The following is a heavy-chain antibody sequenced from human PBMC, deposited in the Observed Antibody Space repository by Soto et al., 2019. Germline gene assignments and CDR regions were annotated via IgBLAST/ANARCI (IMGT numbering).Heavy chain of an antibody. J-gene: IGHJ2*01. Sequence: EVQLVASGGGLVQPGGSLKLSCAASGFSCSGSAMHWVRQASGKGLEWIGRIRSKANKHATAYTASVRGRFTLSRDDLKYMAYLEMTDLKTEAPALYFCTSPRIAVDGMFWYFDLWGRGTLVTVSS. CDR3: TSPRIAVDGMFWYFDL. D-gene: IGHD6-19*01. CDR1: GFSCSGSA. CDR2: IRSKANKHAT. V-gene: IGHV3-73*01.